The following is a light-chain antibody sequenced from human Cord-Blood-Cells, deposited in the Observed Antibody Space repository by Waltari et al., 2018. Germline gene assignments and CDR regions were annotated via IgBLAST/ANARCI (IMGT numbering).Light chain of an antibody. CDR1: QSISSY. Sequence: DIQMTQSPSSLSPSLGDRVTITCRASQSISSYLNWYQQKPGKAPKLLIYAASSLQSGVPSRFSGSGSGTDFTLTISSLQPEDFATYYCQQSYSTPFTFGPGTKVDIK. J-gene: IGKJ3*01. CDR3: QQSYSTPFT. CDR2: AAS. V-gene: IGKV1-39*01.